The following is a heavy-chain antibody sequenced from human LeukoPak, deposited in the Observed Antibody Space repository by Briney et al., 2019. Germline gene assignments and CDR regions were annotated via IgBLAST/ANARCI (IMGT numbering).Heavy chain of an antibody. D-gene: IGHD3-10*01. CDR3: ARVGVGELDY. CDR1: GFTFSDYA. V-gene: IGHV3-23*01. J-gene: IGHJ4*02. Sequence: GGSLRLSCAASGFTFSDYAMSWVRQAPGKGLEWLSVISGGSSGSTYYADSVTGRFTVSRDNAENSLYLQMNSLRAEDTAVYYCARVGVGELDYWGQGTLVTVSS. CDR2: ISGGSSGST.